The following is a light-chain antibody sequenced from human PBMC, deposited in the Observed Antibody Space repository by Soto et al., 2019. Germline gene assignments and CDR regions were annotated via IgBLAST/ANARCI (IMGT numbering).Light chain of an antibody. CDR1: QAIRND. CDR3: LQDYSYPRT. Sequence: AIKMTQSPSSLSASVGDRVTITCRASQAIRNDLGWYQQKPGQAPKVLIYAASNLQSGVPSRFRGSGSGTDFTLTISSLQPEDFATYYCLQDYSYPRTFGQGTKVEI. CDR2: AAS. J-gene: IGKJ1*01. V-gene: IGKV1-6*01.